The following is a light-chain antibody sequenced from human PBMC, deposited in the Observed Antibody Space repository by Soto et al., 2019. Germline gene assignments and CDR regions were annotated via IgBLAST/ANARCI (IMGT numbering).Light chain of an antibody. CDR2: DAS. V-gene: IGKV1-5*01. CDR1: QSISSW. Sequence: DIQMTQSPSTLSASVGDRVTITSRASQSISSWLAWYQQKPGKAPKLLIYDASSLESGVPSRFSGSGSGTEFTLTISSLQPDDFATYYCQQYNSYRWTFGQGTKVDIK. J-gene: IGKJ1*01. CDR3: QQYNSYRWT.